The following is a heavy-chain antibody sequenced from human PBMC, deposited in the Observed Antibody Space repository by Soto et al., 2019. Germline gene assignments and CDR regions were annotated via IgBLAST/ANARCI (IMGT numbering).Heavy chain of an antibody. V-gene: IGHV3-23*01. Sequence: EVLLLESGGGLVQPGGSLRLSCAASGFTSGTTWVRQTPGRGLEWVSGTSASSGKIFYAESVRGRFTISKDNSKNTLYLQMDSLRDDDTAIYFCTQWDGYADVWGQGTTVIVSS. J-gene: IGHJ6*02. CDR1: GFTSGT. CDR2: TSASSGKI. CDR3: TQWDGYADV. D-gene: IGHD1-26*01.